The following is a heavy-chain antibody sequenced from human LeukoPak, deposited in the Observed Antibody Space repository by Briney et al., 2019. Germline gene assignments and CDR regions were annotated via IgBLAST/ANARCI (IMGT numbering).Heavy chain of an antibody. CDR1: GGSISSSSYY. CDR2: IYYSGST. D-gene: IGHD2-2*01. CDR3: ARGYCSSTSCYPDY. Sequence: SETLSLTCTVSGGSISSSSYYWGWIRQPPGKGLEWIGSIYYSGSTYYNPSLKSRVTISVDTSKNQFSLKLSSVTAADTAVYYCARGYCSSTSCYPDYWGQGTLVTVSS. V-gene: IGHV4-39*07. J-gene: IGHJ4*02.